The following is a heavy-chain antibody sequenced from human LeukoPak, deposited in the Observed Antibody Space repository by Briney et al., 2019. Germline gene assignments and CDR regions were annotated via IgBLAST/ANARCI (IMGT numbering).Heavy chain of an antibody. CDR3: ARDLSPVVRASPMGY. Sequence: GGSLRLSCAASGFTLSSYAMHWVRQAPGKGLEWVALITYDGYYKYYSDSVKGRFTISSDTSKNTMYLQMNSLRAEDTAVYYCARDLSPVVRASPMGYWGQGTLVTVSS. V-gene: IGHV3-30*04. CDR2: ITYDGYYK. CDR1: GFTLSSYA. J-gene: IGHJ4*02. D-gene: IGHD3-10*01.